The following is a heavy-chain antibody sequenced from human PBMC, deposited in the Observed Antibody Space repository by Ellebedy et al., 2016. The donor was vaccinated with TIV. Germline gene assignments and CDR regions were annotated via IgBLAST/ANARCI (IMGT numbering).Heavy chain of an antibody. CDR2: VKQDGSDK. J-gene: IGHJ4*02. D-gene: IGHD3-9*01. CDR3: AKVNDILTTYSPITLDY. V-gene: IGHV3-7*03. Sequence: GESLKISXAASGFTFSDYWMSWVRQPPGKGLEWVANVKQDGSDKYYVDSVKGRFTISRDNAKNSLYLQMNSLRAEDTALYYCAKVNDILTTYSPITLDYWGQGTLVTVSS. CDR1: GFTFSDYW.